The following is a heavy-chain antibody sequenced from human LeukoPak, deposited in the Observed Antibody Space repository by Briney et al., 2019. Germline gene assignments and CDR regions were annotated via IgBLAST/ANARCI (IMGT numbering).Heavy chain of an antibody. CDR1: GFTFSSCA. CDR2: ISNSGGST. V-gene: IGHV3-23*01. J-gene: IGHJ6*02. D-gene: IGHD6-13*01. CDR3: AKTSQQLVLSYYYYGMDV. Sequence: GGSLRLSCAASGFTFSSCAMSWVRQAPGKGLEWVSTISNSGGSTYYADSVKGRFTISRDNSKNTLYLQMNSLRAEDTAVYYCAKTSQQLVLSYYYYGMDVWGQGTTVTVSS.